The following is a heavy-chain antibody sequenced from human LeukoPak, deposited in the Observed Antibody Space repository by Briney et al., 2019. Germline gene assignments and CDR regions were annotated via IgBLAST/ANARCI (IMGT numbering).Heavy chain of an antibody. Sequence: GGPLSLFCAASGFLLCLYRVTWVREARGKAREWVANIKQDGSEKYYVDSVKGRFTISRDNAKNSLYLQMNSLRAEDTAVYYCATVRSNYYYYMDVWGKGTTVTVSS. CDR3: ATVRSNYYYYMDV. J-gene: IGHJ6*03. CDR2: IKQDGSEK. CDR1: GFLLCLYR. D-gene: IGHD1-14*01. V-gene: IGHV3-7*01.